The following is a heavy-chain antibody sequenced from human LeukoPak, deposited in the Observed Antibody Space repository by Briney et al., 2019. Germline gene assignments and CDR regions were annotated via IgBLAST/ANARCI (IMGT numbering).Heavy chain of an antibody. CDR1: SGSISSYY. D-gene: IGHD5-18*01. CDR3: AAGKLWLPFGFDY. V-gene: IGHV4-59*01. J-gene: IGHJ4*02. Sequence: PSETLSLTCTVSSGSISSYYWRWIRQPPGKGLEWIGYIYYSGSTNYNPSLKSRVTISVGTSKDQFSLKLSSVTAADTAVYYCAAGKLWLPFGFDYWGQGTLVTVSS. CDR2: IYYSGST.